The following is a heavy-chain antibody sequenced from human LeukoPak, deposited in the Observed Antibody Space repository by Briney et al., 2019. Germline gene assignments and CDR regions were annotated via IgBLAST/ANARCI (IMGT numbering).Heavy chain of an antibody. J-gene: IGHJ4*02. V-gene: IGHV3-23*01. CDR3: AKDLSRSGYDSFDY. D-gene: IGHD5-12*01. Sequence: GGSLRLSCAASGFTFSSYVMSWVRQAPGKGLEWVSAISGGGYTYYADSVKGRFTISRDNSNNTLYVQMNRLRAVDTAVYYCAKDLSRSGYDSFDYWGQGTLVTVSS. CDR1: GFTFSSYV. CDR2: ISGGGYT.